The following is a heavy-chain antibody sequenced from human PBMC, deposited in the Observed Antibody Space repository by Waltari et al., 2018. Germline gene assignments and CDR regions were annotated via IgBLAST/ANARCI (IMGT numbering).Heavy chain of an antibody. J-gene: IGHJ4*02. V-gene: IGHV3-66*01. CDR1: GLSVSYNY. CDR2: IYGGGST. CDR3: ARDWNGDYVVEN. Sequence: EVQLVESGGGLVQPGGSLRLSCAASGLSVSYNYMGWVRQAPGKGLEWVSVIYGGGSTNYADSGKGRFTISRDNSKNTVHLQMNSLRAEDTAVYYCARDWNGDYVVENWGQGTLVTVSS. D-gene: IGHD4-17*01.